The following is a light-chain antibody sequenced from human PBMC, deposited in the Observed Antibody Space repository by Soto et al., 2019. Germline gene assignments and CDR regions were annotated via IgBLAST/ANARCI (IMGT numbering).Light chain of an antibody. V-gene: IGKV3-11*01. CDR1: QSVSSY. CDR2: AAS. J-gene: IGKJ4*01. CDR3: QQRSDWPIT. Sequence: EIVLTQSPAILSLSPGERATLSCRASQSVSSYLTWYQQKPGQAPSLLIYAASNRATGIPARFSGSGSGTDFTLTTRSLEPEDSAVYYCQQRSDWPITSGGGTKVDI.